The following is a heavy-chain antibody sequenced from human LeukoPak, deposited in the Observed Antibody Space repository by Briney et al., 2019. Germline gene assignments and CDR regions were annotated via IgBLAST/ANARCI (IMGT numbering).Heavy chain of an antibody. J-gene: IGHJ6*02. CDR1: GFTFSSYN. V-gene: IGHV3-21*01. Sequence: GGSLRLSCAASGFTFSSYNMNWVRQAPGKGLEWVSSISTSSSYIYYADSVKGRFTISRDNAKNSLFLQVNSLSAEDTAVYYCARDCGGSCYSGQTYFSYYYYGMDVWGQGTMVTVPS. D-gene: IGHD2-15*01. CDR2: ISTSSSYI. CDR3: ARDCGGSCYSGQTYFSYYYYGMDV.